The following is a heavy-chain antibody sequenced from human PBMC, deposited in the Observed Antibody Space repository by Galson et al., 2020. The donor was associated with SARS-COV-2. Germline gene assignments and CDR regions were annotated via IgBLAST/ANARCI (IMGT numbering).Heavy chain of an antibody. V-gene: IGHV1-2*02. D-gene: IGHD5-18*01. Sequence: ASVKVSCKASGYNFPGHKIHWVRLAPGQGLEWMGYIDPNSGATNYAQNFQDRVTMTRDTSVSTAYMELSRLRSDDSAVYYCARSWIHVWTPDFGYWGQGTQVTVSS. CDR2: IDPNSGAT. CDR1: GYNFPGHK. J-gene: IGHJ4*02. CDR3: ARSWIHVWTPDFGY.